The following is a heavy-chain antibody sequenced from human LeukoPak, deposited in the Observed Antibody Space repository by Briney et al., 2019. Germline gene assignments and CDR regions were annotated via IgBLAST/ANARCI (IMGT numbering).Heavy chain of an antibody. Sequence: PGGSLRLSCAASGFTFSSYGMHWVRQAPGKGLEWVAFIRYDGINKYYADSVKGRFTISRDNSKNTLYLQMNSLRAEDTAVYYCARFTVTHYYYYYMDVWGKGTTVTVSS. J-gene: IGHJ6*03. D-gene: IGHD4-17*01. V-gene: IGHV3-30*02. CDR3: ARFTVTHYYYYYMDV. CDR2: IRYDGINK. CDR1: GFTFSSYG.